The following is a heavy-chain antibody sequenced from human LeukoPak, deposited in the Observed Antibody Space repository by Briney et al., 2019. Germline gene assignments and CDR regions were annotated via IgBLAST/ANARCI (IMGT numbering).Heavy chain of an antibody. CDR3: AKDATVADY. J-gene: IGHJ4*02. CDR1: GCTFSIYA. Sequence: GGSLRLSCAASGCTFSIYAMSWVRQPPGKGLEWVSAISGGGGNTYYADSVKGRFTISRDNSKNKMYLQMNSMTAEDAAVYYCAKDATVADYWGQGTLVTVSS. V-gene: IGHV3-23*01. D-gene: IGHD2-21*01. CDR2: ISGGGGNT.